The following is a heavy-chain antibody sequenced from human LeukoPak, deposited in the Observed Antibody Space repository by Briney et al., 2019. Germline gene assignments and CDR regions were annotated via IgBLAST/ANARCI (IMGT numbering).Heavy chain of an antibody. CDR2: IYYSGST. D-gene: IGHD5-12*01. V-gene: IGHV4-31*03. Sequence: PSETLSLTCTVSGGSISSGGYYWSWIRQHPGKGLEWIGYIYYSGSTYYNPSLKSRVTISVDTSKNQFSLKPSSVTAADTAVYYCARADVDSFDAFDIWGQGTMVTVSS. CDR3: ARADVDSFDAFDI. CDR1: GGSISSGGYY. J-gene: IGHJ3*02.